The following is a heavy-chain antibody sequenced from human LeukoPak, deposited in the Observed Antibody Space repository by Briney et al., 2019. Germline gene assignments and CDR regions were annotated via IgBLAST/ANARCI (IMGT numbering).Heavy chain of an antibody. CDR1: GGSISSSSYY. D-gene: IGHD3-22*01. CDR3: ARVAAYYDSSGYYFYLPIVYYFDY. Sequence: ETLSLTCTVSGGSISSSSYYWGWIRQPPGKGLEWIGSIYYSGSTYYNPSLKSRVTISVDTSKNQFSLKLSSVTAADTAVYYCARVAAYYDSSGYYFYLPIVYYFDYWGQGTLVTVSS. V-gene: IGHV4-39*01. J-gene: IGHJ4*02. CDR2: IYYSGST.